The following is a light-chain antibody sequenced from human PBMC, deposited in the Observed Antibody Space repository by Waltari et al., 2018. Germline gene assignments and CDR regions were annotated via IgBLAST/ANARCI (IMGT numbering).Light chain of an antibody. CDR3: QSYDNVLSSWV. CDR1: RSNIGKRYD. CDR2: NNL. V-gene: IGLV1-40*01. J-gene: IGLJ3*02. Sequence: QSVLTQPPSVSGAPGQRVTISCAGSRSNIGKRYDVHWYQKFPGKDPRLVISNNLKRPSWVPDRFSGSKSGTSASLTITGLQTEDEADYYCQSYDNVLSSWVFGGGTKLTVL.